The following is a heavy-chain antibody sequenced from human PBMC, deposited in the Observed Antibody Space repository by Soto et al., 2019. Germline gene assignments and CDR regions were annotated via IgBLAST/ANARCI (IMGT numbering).Heavy chain of an antibody. Sequence: PSETLSLTCTVSGGSISSDYWSWIRQPPGKGLEWIGYIYYSGSTNYNPSLKSRVTISVDTSNNQFSLKLNSVTAADTAVYYCARAAYDSSGYELDYWGQGTLVTVSS. J-gene: IGHJ4*02. CDR3: ARAAYDSSGYELDY. V-gene: IGHV4-59*01. CDR2: IYYSGST. D-gene: IGHD3-22*01. CDR1: GGSISSDY.